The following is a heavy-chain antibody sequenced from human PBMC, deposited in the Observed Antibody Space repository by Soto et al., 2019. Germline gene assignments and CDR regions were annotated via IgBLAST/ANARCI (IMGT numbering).Heavy chain of an antibody. D-gene: IGHD2-21*02. J-gene: IGHJ6*02. Sequence: EVQLLESGGGFVQPGGSLRLSCAATGFTFSVYAMTWVRQAPGTGLEWVSAVTANGVSTYSADSVKGRFTISRDNSKNTLFLQMNSLRAEDTAVYYCASLGVGDWANYYYYYGMDVWGRGTTVTVSS. CDR2: VTANGVST. CDR3: ASLGVGDWANYYYYYGMDV. CDR1: GFTFSVYA. V-gene: IGHV3-23*01.